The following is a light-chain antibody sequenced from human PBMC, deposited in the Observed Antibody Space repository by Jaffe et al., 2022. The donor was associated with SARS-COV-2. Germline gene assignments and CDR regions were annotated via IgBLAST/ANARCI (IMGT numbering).Light chain of an antibody. CDR1: SSSIGSNY. V-gene: IGLV1-47*01. J-gene: IGLJ3*02. CDR2: RDN. CDR3: SAWDDGLSGWV. Sequence: QSVLTQPPSASGTPGQRVTISCSGSSSSIGSNYVYWYQQFPGTAPKLLIFRDNQRPSGVPDRFSGSKSGTSASLAISGLRSEDEADYYCSAWDDGLSGWVFGGGTKLTVL.